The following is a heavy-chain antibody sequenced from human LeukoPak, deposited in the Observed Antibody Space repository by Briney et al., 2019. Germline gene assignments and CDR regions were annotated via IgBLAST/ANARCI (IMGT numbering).Heavy chain of an antibody. D-gene: IGHD6-19*01. J-gene: IGHJ4*02. CDR2: ISWNSGSI. CDR1: GFTFDDYA. V-gene: IGHV3-9*01. CDR3: ASSRYNSGPYFFDY. Sequence: PGRSLRLSCAASGFTFDDYAMHWVRQAPGKGLEWVSGISWNSGSIGYADSVKGRFTISRDNAKNSLYLQMNSLRAEDTAVYYCASSRYNSGPYFFDYWGQGTLVTVSS.